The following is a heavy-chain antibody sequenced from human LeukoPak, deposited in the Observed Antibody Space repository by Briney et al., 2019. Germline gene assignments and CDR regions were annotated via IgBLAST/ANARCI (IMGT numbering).Heavy chain of an antibody. Sequence: PSQTLSLTXTVSGGSICSGSYYWSWIGQPAGKGLQWIGRIYTSGSTNYNPSLKSRVTISVDTSKNQFSLKLSSVTAADTAVYYCAREDVMRWELRAFDIWGQGTMVTVSS. CDR1: GGSICSGSYY. J-gene: IGHJ3*02. D-gene: IGHD1-26*01. V-gene: IGHV4-61*02. CDR3: AREDVMRWELRAFDI. CDR2: IYTSGST.